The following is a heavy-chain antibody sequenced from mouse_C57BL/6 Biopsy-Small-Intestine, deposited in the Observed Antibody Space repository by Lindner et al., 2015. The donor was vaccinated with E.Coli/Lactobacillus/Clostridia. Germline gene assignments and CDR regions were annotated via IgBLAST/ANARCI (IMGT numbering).Heavy chain of an antibody. V-gene: IGHV1-53*01. J-gene: IGHJ2*01. CDR2: INPSVGST. CDR1: GYTVTSQY. Sequence: SVKVSCKASGYTVTSQYMHWVRQAPGQGLEWMGIINPSVGSTTYAQKFQGRVTMTRDTSTSTVYMELSSLRSDDTAVYYCARETTARSGYSPYFDYWGQGTLVTVSS. CDR3: ARETTARSGYSPYFDY. D-gene: IGHD1-2*01.